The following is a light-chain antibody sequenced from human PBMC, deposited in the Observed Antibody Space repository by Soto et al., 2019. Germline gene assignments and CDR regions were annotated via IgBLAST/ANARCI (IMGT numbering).Light chain of an antibody. CDR2: AAS. Sequence: DIQMTQSPSAMSASVGDRVTITCRASQGISNYLAWFQQKPGKVPRSLIYAASNLQSGVPSRFSGSGSWTEFSHTISSLQPEAFATYYCLQHNSYPRTVGQGTKV. CDR3: LQHNSYPRT. CDR1: QGISNY. V-gene: IGKV1-17*03. J-gene: IGKJ1*01.